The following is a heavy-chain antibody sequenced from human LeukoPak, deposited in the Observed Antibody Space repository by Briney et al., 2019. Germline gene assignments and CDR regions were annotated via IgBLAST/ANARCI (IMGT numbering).Heavy chain of an antibody. CDR2: ISGTGGST. CDR1: GFTFSSYA. D-gene: IGHD5-24*01. Sequence: GGSLRLSCAASGFTFSSYAMSWVRQTPGKGLEWVSVISGTGGSTYYADSVKGRFTISRDNSKNTLYLQMNSLRAEDTAVYYCARDRRDGYNYLDYWGQGTLVTVSS. J-gene: IGHJ4*02. CDR3: ARDRRDGYNYLDY. V-gene: IGHV3-23*01.